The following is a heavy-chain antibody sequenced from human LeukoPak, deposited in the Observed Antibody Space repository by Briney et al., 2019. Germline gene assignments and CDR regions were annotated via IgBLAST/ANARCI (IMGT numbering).Heavy chain of an antibody. CDR3: AREAVDDILTGYFDY. D-gene: IGHD3-9*01. CDR2: IHHSGGT. Sequence: SGTLSLTCAVSGASVSRNWWSWVRQPPGKGLEWIGEIHHSGGTNYNPSLKSRVTMSLDNSNNHFSLKLSSVTAADTAVYYCAREAVDDILTGYFDYWGQGTLVTVSS. J-gene: IGHJ4*02. CDR1: GASVSRNW. V-gene: IGHV4-4*02.